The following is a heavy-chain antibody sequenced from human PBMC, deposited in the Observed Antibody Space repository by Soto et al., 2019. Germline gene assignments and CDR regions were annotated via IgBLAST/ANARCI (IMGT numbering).Heavy chain of an antibody. CDR1: GFSLSTSGVG. Sequence: SGPTLVNPTQTLTLTCTFSGFSLSTSGVGVGWIRQPPGKALEWLALIYWDDDKRYSPSLKSRLTITKDTSKNQVVLTMTNMEPVDTATYYCAHRRTDTAMVYFDYWGQGTLVTVSS. D-gene: IGHD5-18*01. CDR2: IYWDDDK. V-gene: IGHV2-5*02. J-gene: IGHJ4*02. CDR3: AHRRTDTAMVYFDY.